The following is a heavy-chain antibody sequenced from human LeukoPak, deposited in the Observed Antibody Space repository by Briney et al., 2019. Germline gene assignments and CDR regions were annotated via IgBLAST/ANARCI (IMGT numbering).Heavy chain of an antibody. D-gene: IGHD6-6*01. V-gene: IGHV4-39*01. Sequence: SETLSLTCTVSGGSISISSYYWGWIRKPPGKGRDGIGRTYYIGSTYYNPSLKSRVNISVDTSKNQFSLKLSSVTAADTAVYYCARRASIAARVYYYYYMDVWGKGTTVTVSS. J-gene: IGHJ6*03. CDR3: ARRASIAARVYYYYYMDV. CDR1: GGSISISSYY. CDR2: TYYIGST.